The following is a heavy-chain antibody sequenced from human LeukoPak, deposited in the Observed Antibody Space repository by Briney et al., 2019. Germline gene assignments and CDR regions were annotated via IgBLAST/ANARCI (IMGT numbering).Heavy chain of an antibody. D-gene: IGHD3-10*01. V-gene: IGHV1-69*13. CDR2: IIPIFGTA. J-gene: IGHJ4*02. Sequence: SVKVSCKASGGTFSSYAISWVRQAPGQGLEWMGGIIPIFGTANYAEKFQGRVTSTADESTSTAYMELSSLRSEDTAVYYCARVRYYGSGSYYYFDYWGQGTLVTVSS. CDR1: GGTFSSYA. CDR3: ARVRYYGSGSYYYFDY.